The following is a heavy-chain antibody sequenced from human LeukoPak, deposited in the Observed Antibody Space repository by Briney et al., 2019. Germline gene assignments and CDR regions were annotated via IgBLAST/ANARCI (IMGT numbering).Heavy chain of an antibody. CDR1: GGSISSGYY. CDR2: INHSGST. CDR3: ARGRLAARPRTNWFDP. J-gene: IGHJ5*02. V-gene: IGHV4-34*01. D-gene: IGHD6-6*01. Sequence: SETLSLTCTVSGGSISSGYYWSWIRQPPGKGLEWIGEINHSGSTNYNPSLKSRVTISVDTSKNQFSLKLSSVTAADTAVYYCARGRLAARPRTNWFDPWGQGTLVTVSS.